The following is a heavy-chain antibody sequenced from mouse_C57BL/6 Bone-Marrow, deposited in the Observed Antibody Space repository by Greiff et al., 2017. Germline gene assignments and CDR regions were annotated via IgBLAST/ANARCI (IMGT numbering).Heavy chain of an antibody. V-gene: IGHV7-3*01. Sequence: EVQGVESGGGLVQPGGSLSLSCAASGFTFTDYYMSWVRQPPGKALEWLGFIRNKANGYTTEYSASVKGRFTISRGNSQRLLYLQMNALRAEDSATYYCARSMFTTGEWFAYWGQGTLVTVSA. CDR3: ARSMFTTGEWFAY. CDR2: IRNKANGYTT. J-gene: IGHJ3*01. D-gene: IGHD2-12*01. CDR1: GFTFTDYY.